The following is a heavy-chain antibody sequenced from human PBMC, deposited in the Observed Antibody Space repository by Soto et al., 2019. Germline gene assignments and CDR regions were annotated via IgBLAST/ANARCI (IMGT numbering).Heavy chain of an antibody. D-gene: IGHD6-13*01. J-gene: IGHJ4*02. CDR1: GFTFDDYT. V-gene: IGHV3-43*01. Sequence: GGSLRLSCAASGFTFDDYTMHWVRQAPGKGLEWVSLISWDGGSTYYADSVKGRFTISRDNSKNSLYLQMNSLRTEDTALYYCAKDCASPLAAAGHWMPLNSGGQGTLVPV. CDR3: AKDCASPLAAAGHWMPLNS. CDR2: ISWDGGST.